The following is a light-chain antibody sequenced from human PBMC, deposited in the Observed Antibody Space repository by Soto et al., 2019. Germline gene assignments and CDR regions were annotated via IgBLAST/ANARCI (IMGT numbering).Light chain of an antibody. Sequence: DILMTQSPSSLSASIGDRVTITCRASHDISNFLAWFQQKPGKAPKSLISAASSLQSGVPSKFSGSGSGTDFTLTISSLQPEDSATYYCQQYNSYPVTFGQGTRLEIK. CDR1: HDISNF. J-gene: IGKJ5*01. CDR3: QQYNSYPVT. CDR2: AAS. V-gene: IGKV1-16*02.